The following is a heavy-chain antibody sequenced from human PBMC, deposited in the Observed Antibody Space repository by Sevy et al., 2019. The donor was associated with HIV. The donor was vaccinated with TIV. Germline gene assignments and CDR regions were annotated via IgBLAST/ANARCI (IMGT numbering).Heavy chain of an antibody. CDR3: VRDQAPDFWSGYYTQRPYYYYYGMDV. V-gene: IGHV3-48*02. CDR1: GFTFSSYS. J-gene: IGHJ6*02. D-gene: IGHD3-3*01. Sequence: GGSLRLSCAASGFTFSSYSMNWVRQAPGKGLEWVSYISSSSSTIYYADSVKGRFTISRDNAKNSLYLQMNSLRDEDTAVYYCVRDQAPDFWSGYYTQRPYYYYYGMDVWGQGTTVTVSS. CDR2: ISSSSSTI.